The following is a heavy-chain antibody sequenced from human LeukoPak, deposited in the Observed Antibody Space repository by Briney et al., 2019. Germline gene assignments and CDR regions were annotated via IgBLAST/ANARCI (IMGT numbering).Heavy chain of an antibody. CDR2: IIGGAGST. CDR1: GFPFSSHG. J-gene: IGHJ4*02. CDR3: AHGAMYQLDY. D-gene: IGHD2-2*01. V-gene: IGHV3-23*01. Sequence: GGSLRLSCAASGFPFSSHGMSWVRQAPGKGLEWVSGIIGGAGSTYYADSVKGRFTISGDNSKNTLFLQMNSLRAEDTAVYYCAHGAMYQLDYWGQGTLVIVSS.